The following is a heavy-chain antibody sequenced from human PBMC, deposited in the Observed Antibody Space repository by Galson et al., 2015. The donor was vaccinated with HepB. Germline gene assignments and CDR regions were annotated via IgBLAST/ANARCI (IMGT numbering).Heavy chain of an antibody. V-gene: IGHV3-7*01. J-gene: IGHJ6*02. CDR3: AREGGTVVNVDYYYYYGMDV. CDR1: GFTFSSCW. CDR2: IKQDGSEK. Sequence: SLRLSCAASGFTFSSCWMSWVRQAPGKGLEWVANIKQDGSEKYYVDSVKGRFTISRDNAKNSLYLQMNSLRAEDTAVYYCAREGGTVVNVDYYYYYGMDVWGQGTTVTVSS. D-gene: IGHD4-23*01.